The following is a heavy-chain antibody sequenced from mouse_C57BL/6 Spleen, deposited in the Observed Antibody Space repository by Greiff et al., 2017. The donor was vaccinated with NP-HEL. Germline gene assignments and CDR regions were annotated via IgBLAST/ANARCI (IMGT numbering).Heavy chain of an antibody. CDR2: IDPSDSYT. J-gene: IGHJ3*01. CDR3: ARSKGIFFAY. CDR1: GYTFTSYW. V-gene: IGHV1-59*01. Sequence: QVQLQQPGAELVRPGTSVKLSCKASGYTFTSYWMHWVKQRPGQGLEWIGVIDPSDSYTNYNQKFKGKATLTVDTSSSTAYMQLSSLTSEDSAVYYCARSKGIFFAYWGQGTLVTVSA.